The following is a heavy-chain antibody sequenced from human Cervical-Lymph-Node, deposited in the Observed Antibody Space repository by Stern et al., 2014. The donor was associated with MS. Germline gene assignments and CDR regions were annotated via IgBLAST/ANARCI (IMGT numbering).Heavy chain of an antibody. V-gene: IGHV4-61*01. CDR3: ARDSSGYLHFDY. CDR1: GGSVSSGSYY. CDR2: IYYSGST. J-gene: IGHJ4*02. D-gene: IGHD3-22*01. Sequence: QVQLQESGPGLVKPSETLSLTCTVSGGSVSSGSYYWSWIRQPPGKGLEWIGYIYYSGSTNYNPSLKSRVTISVDTSKNQFSLKLSSVTAADTAVYYCARDSSGYLHFDYWGQGTLVTVSS.